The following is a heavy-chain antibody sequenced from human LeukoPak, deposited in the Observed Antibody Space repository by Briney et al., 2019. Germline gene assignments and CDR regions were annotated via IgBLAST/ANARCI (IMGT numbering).Heavy chain of an antibody. Sequence: PGGSLRLSCAASGFTFSSYSMNWVRQAPGKGLEWVSSISSSSSYIYYADSVKGRFTISRDNAKNSLYLQMNSLRAEGTAVYYCARDFVGELLDFDYWGQGTLVTVSS. CDR2: ISSSSSYI. D-gene: IGHD1-26*01. J-gene: IGHJ4*02. CDR1: GFTFSSYS. V-gene: IGHV3-21*01. CDR3: ARDFVGELLDFDY.